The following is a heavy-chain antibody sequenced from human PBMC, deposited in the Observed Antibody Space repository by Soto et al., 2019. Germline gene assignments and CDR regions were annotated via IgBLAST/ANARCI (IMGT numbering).Heavy chain of an antibody. J-gene: IGHJ4*02. CDR3: ARVMVRGVMGEPY. CDR1: GGTFSSYT. V-gene: IGHV1-69*02. CDR2: IIPILGIA. D-gene: IGHD3-10*01. Sequence: EASVKVSCKASGGTFSSYTISWVRQAPGQGLEWMGRIIPILGIANYAQKFQGRVTITADKSTSTAYMELSSLRSEDTAVYYCARVMVRGVMGEPYWGQGTLVTVSS.